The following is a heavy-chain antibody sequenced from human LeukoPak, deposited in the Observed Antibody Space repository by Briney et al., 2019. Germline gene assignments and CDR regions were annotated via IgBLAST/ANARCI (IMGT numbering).Heavy chain of an antibody. CDR3: ARGGSGWYPYYFDY. J-gene: IGHJ4*02. CDR1: GYSISSGYY. D-gene: IGHD6-19*01. CDR2: IYHSGST. Sequence: PSETPSLTCTVSGYSISSGYYWGWIRQPPGKGLEWIGSIYHSGSTYYNPSLKSRVTISVDTSKNQFSLKLSSVTAADTAVYYCARGGSGWYPYYFDYWGQGTLVTVSS. V-gene: IGHV4-38-2*02.